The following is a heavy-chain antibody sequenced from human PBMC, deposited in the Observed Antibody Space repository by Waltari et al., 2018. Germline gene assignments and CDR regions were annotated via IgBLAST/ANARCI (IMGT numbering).Heavy chain of an antibody. Sequence: QLQLQESGPGLVKPSETLSLTCTVSGGSISSSVYYWGWIRQSPGQGLEWIGIIHYSGSTHHNPSLRSRVTISVDTSKNHFSLELSSVTAADTAVYYCARESGRDYYLDYWGQGTLVTVSS. D-gene: IGHD3-10*01. V-gene: IGHV4-39*07. CDR3: ARESGRDYYLDY. CDR2: IHYSGST. J-gene: IGHJ4*02. CDR1: GGSISSSVYY.